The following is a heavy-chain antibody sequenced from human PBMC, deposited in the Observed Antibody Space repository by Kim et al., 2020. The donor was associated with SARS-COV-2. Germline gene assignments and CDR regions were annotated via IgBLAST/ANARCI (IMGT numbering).Heavy chain of an antibody. J-gene: IGHJ4*02. D-gene: IGHD3-22*01. Sequence: GGSLRLSCAASGFSFSAYGMGWWRGAAGEGLEWLSLVSGNGVATYYADSVKGLFTISRDNSKNTLYLQMNSLRADDTAVYYCARKGQSGYFPFDYWGPGTLVTVSS. CDR2: VSGNGVAT. V-gene: IGHV3-23*01. CDR1: GFSFSAYG. CDR3: ARKGQSGYFPFDY.